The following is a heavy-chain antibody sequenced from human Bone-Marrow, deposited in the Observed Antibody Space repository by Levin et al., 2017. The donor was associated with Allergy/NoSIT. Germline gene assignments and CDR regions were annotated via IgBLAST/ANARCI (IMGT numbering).Heavy chain of an antibody. CDR1: GFTFSSYW. CDR2: IKQDGSEK. J-gene: IGHJ4*02. V-gene: IGHV3-7*01. Sequence: PGGSLRLSCAASGFTFSSYWMSWVRQAPGKGLEWVANIKQDGSEKYYADSVKGRFTISRDNAKNSLYLQMNSLRAEDTAVYYCAREYPKRITMIVVVPQLGYFDYWGQGTLVTVSS. D-gene: IGHD3-22*01. CDR3: AREYPKRITMIVVVPQLGYFDY.